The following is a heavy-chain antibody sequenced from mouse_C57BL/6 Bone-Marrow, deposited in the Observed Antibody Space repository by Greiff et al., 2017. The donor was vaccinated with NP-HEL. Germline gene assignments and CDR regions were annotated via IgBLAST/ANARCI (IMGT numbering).Heavy chain of an antibody. CDR2: ISSGGSYT. V-gene: IGHV5-6*02. CDR1: GFTFSSYG. Sequence: DVMLVESGGDLVKPGGSLKLSCAASGFTFSSYGMSWVRQTPDKRLEWLATISSGGSYTYYPDSVKGRFTISRDNAKNTLYLQMSSLKSEDTAMYYCARHYYSNYFDYWGQGTTLTVSS. CDR3: ARHYYSNYFDY. J-gene: IGHJ2*01. D-gene: IGHD2-5*01.